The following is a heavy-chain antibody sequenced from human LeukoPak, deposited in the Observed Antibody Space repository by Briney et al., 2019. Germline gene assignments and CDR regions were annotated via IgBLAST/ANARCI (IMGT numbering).Heavy chain of an antibody. V-gene: IGHV1-2*02. CDR3: AWGKPYDDYGFSPELRY. Sequence: ASVKVSCKASGYNFNTYYIHWLRRAPGQRLEWLVWNDPKSGATKYEHFQGRVTMTWDTSSTTAYMKLNWLTSDDTAVYYCAWGKPYDDYGFSPELRYWGQGTLVTVSS. D-gene: IGHD4/OR15-4a*01. CDR2: NDPKSGAT. J-gene: IGHJ4*02. CDR1: GYNFNTYY.